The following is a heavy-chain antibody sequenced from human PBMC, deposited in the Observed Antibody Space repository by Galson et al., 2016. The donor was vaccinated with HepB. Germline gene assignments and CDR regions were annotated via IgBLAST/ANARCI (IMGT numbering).Heavy chain of an antibody. CDR3: AKNKATARVWGHYYYYMDV. D-gene: IGHD3-16*01. Sequence: SLRLSCAASGFTVSSNYLSWVRQAPGKGLEWVSIVYSDGSTYYSDSVRGRFTISRDNSNNIVYIQMNSLRAEDTAVYFCAKNKATARVWGHYYYYMDVWGKGTTVTVSS. CDR2: VYSDGST. J-gene: IGHJ6*03. V-gene: IGHV3-53*01. CDR1: GFTVSSNY.